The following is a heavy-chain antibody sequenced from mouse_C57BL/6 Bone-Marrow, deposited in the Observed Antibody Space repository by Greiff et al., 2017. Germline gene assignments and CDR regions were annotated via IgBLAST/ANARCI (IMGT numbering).Heavy chain of an antibody. D-gene: IGHD1-1*01. CDR2: IDPENGDT. V-gene: IGHV14-4*01. CDR3: TTGYYYGSKDWYFDV. CDR1: GFNIKDDY. J-gene: IGHJ1*03. Sequence: EVQLQQSGAELVRPGASVKLSCTASGFNIKDDYMHWVKQRPEQGLEWIGWIDPENGDTKYASKFQGKATITADTSSNTAYLQLSSQTSEDTAVYYCTTGYYYGSKDWYFDVWGTGTTVTVSS.